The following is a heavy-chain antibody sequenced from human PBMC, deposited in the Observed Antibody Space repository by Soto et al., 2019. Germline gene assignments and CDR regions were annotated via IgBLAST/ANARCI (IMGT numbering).Heavy chain of an antibody. CDR2: INAGNGNT. V-gene: IGHV1-3*01. D-gene: IGHD6-19*01. Sequence: QVQLVQSGAEVKKPGASVQVSCKASGYTFTSYAMHWVRQAPGQRLAWMGWINAGNGNTKYSQKFQGRVTITRDTSAGTAYLELTSLRSEATVVYYCARAGEWLVYGLDYWGQGTLVTVSS. CDR3: ARAGEWLVYGLDY. J-gene: IGHJ4*02. CDR1: GYTFTSYA.